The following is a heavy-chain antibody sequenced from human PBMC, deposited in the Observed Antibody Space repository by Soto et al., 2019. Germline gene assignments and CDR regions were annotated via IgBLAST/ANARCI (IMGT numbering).Heavy chain of an antibody. J-gene: IGHJ3*02. V-gene: IGHV1-69*02. Sequence: QVQLVQSGAEVKKPGSSVKVSSKASGDTFSSYTISWVRQAPGQGLEWMGRIIPILDIANYAQKFQGRVTITADKPTSTAYMELSSLRSEDTAVYYCAAGGHGASDIWGQGTMVTVSS. CDR3: AAGGHGASDI. CDR1: GDTFSSYT. CDR2: IIPILDIA. D-gene: IGHD1-26*01.